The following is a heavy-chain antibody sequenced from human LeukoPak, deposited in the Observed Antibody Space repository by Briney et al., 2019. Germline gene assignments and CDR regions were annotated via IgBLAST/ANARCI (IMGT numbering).Heavy chain of an antibody. CDR3: ARAYYDILTGYYIGNYYYYGMDV. V-gene: IGHV5-10-1*01. CDR2: IDPSDPYT. CDR1: GYSFTSYW. D-gene: IGHD3-9*01. J-gene: IGHJ6*02. Sequence: GESLKISCKGSGYSFTSYWISWVRQMPGKGLEWMGRIDPSDPYTNYSPSFQGHVTISADKSISTAYLQWSSLKASDTAVYYCARAYYDILTGYYIGNYYYYGMDVWGQGTTVTVSS.